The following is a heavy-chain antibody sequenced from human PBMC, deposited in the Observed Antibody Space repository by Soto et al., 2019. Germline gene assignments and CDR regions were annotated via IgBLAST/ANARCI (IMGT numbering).Heavy chain of an antibody. CDR3: ASDFRTRGWFRQAGNFAMDV. CDR2: IHPNTGGT. J-gene: IGHJ6*02. V-gene: IGHV1-2*02. CDR1: GYPYTNSY. Sequence: QVQLVQSGAEVRKPGASVKVSCKASGYPYTNSYMHWVRQAPGQGLEWMGIHPNTGGTNYAQKFQGRVTMTRDTSVSTVYMELNRLTSDDTAIYFCASDFRTRGWFRQAGNFAMDVWGQGTTVTVS. D-gene: IGHD6-19*01.